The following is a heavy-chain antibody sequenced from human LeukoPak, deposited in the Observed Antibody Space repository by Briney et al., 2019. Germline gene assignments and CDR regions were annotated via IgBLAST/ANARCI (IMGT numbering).Heavy chain of an antibody. CDR3: AKRGSGEPYNYYMDV. J-gene: IGHJ6*03. CDR2: ISGSGDWT. CDR1: GFTFSTYG. Sequence: GGSLRLSCAASGFTFSTYGMSWVRQAPGKGLEWVSAISGSGDWTNYADSVKGRFTISRDNSKNTLYLQMNSLRVEDTAVYHCAKRGSGEPYNYYMDVWGKGTTVTISS. V-gene: IGHV3-23*01. D-gene: IGHD2-15*01.